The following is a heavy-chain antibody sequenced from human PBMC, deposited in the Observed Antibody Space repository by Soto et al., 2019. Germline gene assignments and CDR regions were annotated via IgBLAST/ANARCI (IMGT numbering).Heavy chain of an antibody. V-gene: IGHV3-30*03. Sequence: PXGSLRISCSASGVTLNSSGMHWVRQAPGKGLEWVAVISYDGSNKYYADSVKGRFTISRDNSKNTLYLQMNSLRAEDTAVYYCAMIRNQYGSGIAFGMDVWGQESTLTVS. D-gene: IGHD3-10*01. CDR3: AMIRNQYGSGIAFGMDV. CDR1: GVTLNSSG. CDR2: ISYDGSNK. J-gene: IGHJ6*02.